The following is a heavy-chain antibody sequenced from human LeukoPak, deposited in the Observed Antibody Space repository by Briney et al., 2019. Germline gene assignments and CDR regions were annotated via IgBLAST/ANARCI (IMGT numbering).Heavy chain of an antibody. D-gene: IGHD4-23*01. CDR2: ISYTGTYI. Sequence: GGSLRLSCAASAFSLNAYNMNWVRQAPGKGLEWVSSISYTGTYIYYADSVKGRFTISRDNAKNSLCLQMNSLRAEDTAVYYCARGSDYGGNSGYWGQGTLVTVSS. J-gene: IGHJ4*02. V-gene: IGHV3-21*01. CDR3: ARGSDYGGNSGY. CDR1: AFSLNAYN.